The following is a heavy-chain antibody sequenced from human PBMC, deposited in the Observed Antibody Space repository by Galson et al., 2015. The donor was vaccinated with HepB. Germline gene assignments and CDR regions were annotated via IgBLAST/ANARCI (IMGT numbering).Heavy chain of an antibody. CDR3: ARERAGIGAAAGLLNYFDY. V-gene: IGHV1-18*01. CDR2: ISAYNGNT. D-gene: IGHD6-13*01. J-gene: IGHJ4*02. CDR1: GGTFSSYA. Sequence: SVKVSCKASGGTFSSYAISWVRQAPGQGLEWMGWISAYNGNTNYAQKLQGRVTMTTDTSTSTAYMELRSLRSDDTAVYYCARERAGIGAAAGLLNYFDYWGQGTLVTVSS.